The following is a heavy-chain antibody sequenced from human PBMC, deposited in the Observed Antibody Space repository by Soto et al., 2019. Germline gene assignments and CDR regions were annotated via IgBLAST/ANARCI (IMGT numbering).Heavy chain of an antibody. Sequence: GGSLRLSCAASGFNFNEYYMTWIRQAPGKGLEWVSYISGSGSHTEYADSVRGRFTISRDYAKNSVYLQMDNLKDADTAIYYCARDRDGFSGFGWEDYWGQGTVVTVSS. CDR3: ARDRDGFSGFGWEDY. CDR2: ISGSGSHT. J-gene: IGHJ4*02. V-gene: IGHV3-11*06. D-gene: IGHD5-12*01. CDR1: GFNFNEYY.